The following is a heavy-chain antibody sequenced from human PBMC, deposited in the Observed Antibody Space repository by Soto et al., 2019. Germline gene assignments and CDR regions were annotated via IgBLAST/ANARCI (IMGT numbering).Heavy chain of an antibody. CDR3: AREGTRKNYFYYYGMDV. V-gene: IGHV3-48*03. CDR2: ISSSGSST. D-gene: IGHD1-1*01. Sequence: GALRLSCAASGFTFSSYEMNWVRQAPGKGLEWVSYISSSGSSTYYADSVKGRFTISRDNAKNSLYLQMNSLRAEDTAVYYCAREGTRKNYFYYYGMDVWGQGTTVTVSS. J-gene: IGHJ6*02. CDR1: GFTFSSYE.